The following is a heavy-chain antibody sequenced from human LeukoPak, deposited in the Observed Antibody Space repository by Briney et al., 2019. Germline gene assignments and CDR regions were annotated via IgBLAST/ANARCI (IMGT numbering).Heavy chain of an antibody. CDR3: ARRAGEYSHPYDY. CDR2: IYSGGNT. CDR1: GFTVSSNS. V-gene: IGHV3-53*01. D-gene: IGHD4-17*01. Sequence: GGSLRLSCTVSGFTVSSNSMSWVRQAPGKGLEWVSFIYSGGNTHYSDSVKGRFTISRDNSKNTLYLQMNSLRAEDTAVYYCARRAGEYSHPYDYWGQGTLVVVSS. J-gene: IGHJ4*02.